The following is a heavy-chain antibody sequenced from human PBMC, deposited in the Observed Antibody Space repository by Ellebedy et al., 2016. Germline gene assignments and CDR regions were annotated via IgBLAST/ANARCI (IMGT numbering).Heavy chain of an antibody. Sequence: SETLSLXXAVYGGSFSGYYWSWVRQPPGKGLEWIGEIIDSGSTNRNPSLKSRVTISADTSKNQFSLKLDSVTAADTAVYWCARGTVALQRLKYFDSWGQGTQVTVSS. J-gene: IGHJ4*02. CDR1: GGSFSGYY. D-gene: IGHD6-19*01. CDR3: ARGTVALQRLKYFDS. V-gene: IGHV4-34*01. CDR2: IIDSGST.